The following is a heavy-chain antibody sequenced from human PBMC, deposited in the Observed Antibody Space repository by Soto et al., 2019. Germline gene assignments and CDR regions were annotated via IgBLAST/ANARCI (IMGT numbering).Heavy chain of an antibody. V-gene: IGHV3-30*18. Sequence: HPGGSLRLSCAASGFTFSSYGMHWVRQAPGKGLEWVAVISYDGSNKYYADSVKGRFTISRDNSKNTLYLQMNSLRAEDTAVYYCAKGPMDGGYFYYYYYYGMDVWGQGTTVTVSS. J-gene: IGHJ6*02. CDR2: ISYDGSNK. D-gene: IGHD3-22*01. CDR1: GFTFSSYG. CDR3: AKGPMDGGYFYYYYYYGMDV.